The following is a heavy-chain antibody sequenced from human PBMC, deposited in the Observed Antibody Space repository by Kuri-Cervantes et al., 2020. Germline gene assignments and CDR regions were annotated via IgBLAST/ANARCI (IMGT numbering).Heavy chain of an antibody. V-gene: IGHV1-18*04. CDR1: GYTFTSYY. CDR2: ISAYNGNT. J-gene: IGHJ6*03. CDR3: ATAVFTGYYYMDV. D-gene: IGHD4-11*01. Sequence: ASVKVSCKASGYTFTSYYMHWVRQAPGQGLEWMGWISAYNGNTNYAQKFQGRVTITADKSTSTAYMELSSLRSEDTAVYYCATAVFTGYYYMDVWGKGTTVTVSS.